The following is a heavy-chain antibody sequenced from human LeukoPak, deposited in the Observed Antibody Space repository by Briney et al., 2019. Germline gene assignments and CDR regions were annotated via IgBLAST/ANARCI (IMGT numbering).Heavy chain of an antibody. V-gene: IGHV3-21*01. J-gene: IGHJ4*02. CDR1: GFAFSRSW. Sequence: PGGSLRLSCATSGFAFSRSWMDWVRQAPGKGLEWVSSISSSSSYIYYADSVKGRFTISRDNSKNSLYLQMSSLRAEDAALYYCAREGDFWSGYYSVWGQGTLVTVSS. D-gene: IGHD3-3*01. CDR2: ISSSSSYI. CDR3: AREGDFWSGYYSV.